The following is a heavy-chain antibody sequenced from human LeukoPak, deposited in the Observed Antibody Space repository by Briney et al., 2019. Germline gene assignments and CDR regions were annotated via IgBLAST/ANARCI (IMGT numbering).Heavy chain of an antibody. CDR3: TRDLDGSGNYHWFDP. Sequence: PGGSLRLSCAASGFTFSSYWMHWVRQAPGKGLLWVSRINGDGSTTTYADSVKGRFTISRGNAKNTLYLQMNSLRAEDTAVYYCTRDLDGSGNYHWFDPWGQGTLVTVSS. J-gene: IGHJ5*02. V-gene: IGHV3-74*01. CDR2: INGDGSTT. D-gene: IGHD3-10*01. CDR1: GFTFSSYW.